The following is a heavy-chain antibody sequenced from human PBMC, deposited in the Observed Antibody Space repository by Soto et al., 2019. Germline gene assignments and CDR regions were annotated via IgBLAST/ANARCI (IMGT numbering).Heavy chain of an antibody. CDR3: ARDSPPPRE. Sequence: KFSCKAPRYTFTNYVISSVRQAPGQWLEWMGWISAYNGNTNYAQKLQGRVTMTTDTSTSTAYMELRSLRSDDTAVYYCARDSPPPREWGQGTLVTVS. J-gene: IGHJ4*02. V-gene: IGHV1-18*01. CDR2: ISAYNGNT. CDR1: RYTFTNYV.